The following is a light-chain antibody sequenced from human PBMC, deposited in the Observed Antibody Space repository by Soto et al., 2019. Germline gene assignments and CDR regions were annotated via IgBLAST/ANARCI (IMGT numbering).Light chain of an antibody. CDR2: SNN. CDR3: TTWDDSLNARV. V-gene: IGLV1-44*01. CDR1: SSSIGSNP. Sequence: QAVVTQPPSASGTPGQRVTISCSGDSSSIGSNPVNWYQQLPGTAPKLLIHSNNQRPSGVPDRFSGSKSGTSASLAISGLQSEDEADYYCTTWDDSLNARVFGGGTKLTVL. J-gene: IGLJ3*02.